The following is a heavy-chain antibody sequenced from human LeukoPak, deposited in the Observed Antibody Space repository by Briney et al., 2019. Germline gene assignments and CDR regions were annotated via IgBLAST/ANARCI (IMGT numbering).Heavy chain of an antibody. V-gene: IGHV1-69*13. Sequence: GASVKVSCKASGYTFTGYYMHWVRQAPGQGLEWMGGIIPIFGTANYAQKFQGRVTITADESTSTAYMELSRLRSDDTAVYYCAREHSSGYYFDAFDIWGQGTMVTVSS. CDR2: IIPIFGTA. D-gene: IGHD3-22*01. CDR3: AREHSSGYYFDAFDI. CDR1: GYTFTGYY. J-gene: IGHJ3*02.